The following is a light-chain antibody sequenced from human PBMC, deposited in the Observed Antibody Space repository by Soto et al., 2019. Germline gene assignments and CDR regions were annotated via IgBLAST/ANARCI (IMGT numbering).Light chain of an antibody. V-gene: IGLV2-11*01. CDR1: SSDVGSYDY. J-gene: IGLJ1*01. CDR2: NVN. CDR3: CSYAGSYTFV. Sequence: QSVLIQPPSVSGSPGQSVTISCTGTSSDVGSYDYVSWYQQHPGTVPKPMIYNVNTRPSGVPDRFSGSKSGNTASMTISGLQAEDEADYYCCSYAGSYTFVFGIGTKVTVL.